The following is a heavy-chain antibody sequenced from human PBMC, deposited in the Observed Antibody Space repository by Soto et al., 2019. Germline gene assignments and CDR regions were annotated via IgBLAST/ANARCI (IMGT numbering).Heavy chain of an antibody. V-gene: IGHV3-23*01. CDR2: ISGSGGST. J-gene: IGHJ5*02. CDR3: AKDRLPSGLVGSPNWFDP. D-gene: IGHD2-15*01. Sequence: SKAPGKGLEWVSAISGSGGSTYYADSVKGRFTISRDNSKNTLYLQMNSLRAEDTAVYYCAKDRLPSGLVGSPNWFDPWCQGTLVTVPA.